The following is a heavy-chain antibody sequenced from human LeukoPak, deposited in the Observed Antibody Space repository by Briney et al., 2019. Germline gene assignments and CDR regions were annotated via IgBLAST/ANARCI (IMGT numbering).Heavy chain of an antibody. CDR2: IYYSGST. Sequence: SETLSLTCAVSGGSISSSSYYWGWIRQSPGTGLEWIGSIYYSGSTYYNPSLKSRVTISVDMSKNQFSLKLSSVTAADTAVYYCARKGSSWPHYFDYWGQGTLVTVSS. J-gene: IGHJ4*02. D-gene: IGHD6-13*01. V-gene: IGHV4-39*07. CDR3: ARKGSSWPHYFDY. CDR1: GGSISSSSYY.